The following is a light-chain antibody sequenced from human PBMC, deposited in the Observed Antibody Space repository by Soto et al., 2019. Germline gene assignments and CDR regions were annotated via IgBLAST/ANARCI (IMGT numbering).Light chain of an antibody. CDR3: AAWDDGLNGCV. Sequence: QSVLTQPPSTSGTPGQRVTISCSGSGSNIGSNYVYWYRQFPGTSPKLLIYKNNERPSGVPGRFSASKSGTSASLAISGLRSEDEADYYCAAWDDGLNGCVFGGGTKLTVL. V-gene: IGLV1-47*01. CDR2: KNN. CDR1: GSNIGSNY. J-gene: IGLJ3*02.